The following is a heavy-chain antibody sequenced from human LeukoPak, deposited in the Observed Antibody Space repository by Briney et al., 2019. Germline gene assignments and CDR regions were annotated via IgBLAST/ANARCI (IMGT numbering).Heavy chain of an antibody. V-gene: IGHV3-30*02. J-gene: IGHJ4*02. D-gene: IGHD3-10*01. CDR1: GFTFITYG. CDR3: AKGRHYYGSGSYLSHFDY. CDR2: IRYDGTNK. Sequence: GGSLRLSCAASGFTFITYGMHWVRQAPGKGLEWVAFIRYDGTNKYYADSVKGRFTISRDNSENTLYLQMNSLRAEDTAVYYCAKGRHYYGSGSYLSHFDYWGQGTLVTVSS.